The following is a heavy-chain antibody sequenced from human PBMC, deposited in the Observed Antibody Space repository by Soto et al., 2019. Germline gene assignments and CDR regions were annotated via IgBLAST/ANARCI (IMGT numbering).Heavy chain of an antibody. V-gene: IGHV4-30-2*01. Sequence: QLQLQESGSGLVKPSQTLSLTCAVSGGSISSGGYSWSWIRQPPGKGLEWIGYIYHSGSTYYNPSLKTRATISVDRSKNQFSLKLSSVTAADTAVYYCAAGAIFGVVPLDYWGQGTLVTVSS. J-gene: IGHJ4*02. CDR1: GGSISSGGYS. CDR2: IYHSGST. CDR3: AAGAIFGVVPLDY. D-gene: IGHD3-3*01.